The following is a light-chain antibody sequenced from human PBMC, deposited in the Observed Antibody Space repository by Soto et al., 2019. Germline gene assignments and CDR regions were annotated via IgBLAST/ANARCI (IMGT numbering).Light chain of an antibody. CDR3: QEYNNYWT. V-gene: IGKV1-5*01. Sequence: DIQMTQSPSTLSASVGDTVTITCRASQTISRWLAWYQQKPGKAPRLLIYTASTLESGVPSRFSARGSGTEFTLTISSLHPDDFAPSYCQEYNNYWTFGPGTKVEVK. CDR1: QTISRW. J-gene: IGKJ1*01. CDR2: TAS.